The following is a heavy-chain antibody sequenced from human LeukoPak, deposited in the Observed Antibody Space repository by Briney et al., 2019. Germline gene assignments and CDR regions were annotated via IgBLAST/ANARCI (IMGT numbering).Heavy chain of an antibody. CDR1: GDSVSRNSTA. Sequence: SQTLSLTCAISGDSVSRNSTAWNWIRQSPSRGLEWLGRTYYRSKWYTDYPVSLKSRITINPDTSKNQFSLQLNSVTPEDTAVYYCAREYSSSGLAFDYWGQGTLVTVSS. V-gene: IGHV6-1*01. J-gene: IGHJ4*02. CDR3: AREYSSSGLAFDY. CDR2: TYYRSKWYT. D-gene: IGHD6-19*01.